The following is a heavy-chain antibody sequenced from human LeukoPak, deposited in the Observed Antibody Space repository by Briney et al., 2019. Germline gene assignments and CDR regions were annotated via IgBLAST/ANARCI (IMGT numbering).Heavy chain of an antibody. V-gene: IGHV3-11*04. Sequence: GGSLRLSCAASGFTFSDYYMSWIRQAPGKGLEWVSYISSSGSTIYYADSVKGRFTISRDNAKNSLYLQMNSLRAEDTAVYYCARADFSVLEWSYFDYWGQGTLVTVSS. CDR2: ISSSGSTI. CDR1: GFTFSDYY. D-gene: IGHD3-3*01. CDR3: ARADFSVLEWSYFDY. J-gene: IGHJ4*02.